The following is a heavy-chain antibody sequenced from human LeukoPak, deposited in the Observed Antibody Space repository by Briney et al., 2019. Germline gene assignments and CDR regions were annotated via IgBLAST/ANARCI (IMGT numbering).Heavy chain of an antibody. Sequence: PGGSLRLSCAASGFTFSNYWMHWVRQGPGKGLVWVSRINSAGSITNYADSVKGRLTISRDNDKNTVYLQMNSLRAEDTAVYYCARGDDYSTFDYSGQGTLVTVSS. CDR3: ARGDDYSTFDY. D-gene: IGHD4-11*01. CDR2: INSAGSIT. V-gene: IGHV3-74*01. J-gene: IGHJ4*02. CDR1: GFTFSNYW.